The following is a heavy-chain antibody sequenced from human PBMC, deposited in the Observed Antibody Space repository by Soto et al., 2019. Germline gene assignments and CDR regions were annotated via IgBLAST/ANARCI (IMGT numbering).Heavy chain of an antibody. D-gene: IGHD2-2*01. CDR3: ARDPQIVVVPAAPDSYYYYGMDV. Sequence: PSETLSLTCTVSCGSISSGDYYWSWIRQPPGKGLEWIGYIYYSGSTYYNPSLKSRVTISVDTSKNQFPLKLSSVTAADTAVYYCARDPQIVVVPAAPDSYYYYGMDVWGQGTTVTVSS. CDR2: IYYSGST. J-gene: IGHJ6*02. V-gene: IGHV4-30-4*01. CDR1: CGSISSGDYY.